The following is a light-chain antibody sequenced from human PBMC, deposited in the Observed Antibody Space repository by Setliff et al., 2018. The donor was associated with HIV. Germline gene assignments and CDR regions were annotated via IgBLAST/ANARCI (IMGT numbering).Light chain of an antibody. CDR2: DVN. CDR1: SSDVGGYNY. J-gene: IGLJ1*01. V-gene: IGLV2-14*01. CDR3: SSYTRGRTWV. Sequence: QSALTQPASVSGSPGQSITISCTGTSSDVGGYNYVSWYQQHPGKAPKLMIYDVNKRPSGVSNRFSGSKSGNTASLTISGLQAEDEADYYCSSYTRGRTWVLGTGTKVTVL.